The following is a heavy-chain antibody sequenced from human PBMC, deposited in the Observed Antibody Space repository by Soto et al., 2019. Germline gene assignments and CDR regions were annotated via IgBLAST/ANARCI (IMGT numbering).Heavy chain of an antibody. D-gene: IGHD3-3*01. CDR1: GYTFTSYG. V-gene: IGHV1-18*04. CDR2: ISAYNGNT. J-gene: IGHJ6*02. CDR3: AWDYVTIFGVVIMGIYPCYGMDX. Sequence: GASVKVSCKASGYTFTSYGISWVRQAPGQGLEWMGFISAYNGNTNYAHKLQGRVTITTDTSTSTAYMELRSLRSYDTAVYYCAWDYVTIFGVVIMGIYPCYGMDXWGQGTTVTVSX.